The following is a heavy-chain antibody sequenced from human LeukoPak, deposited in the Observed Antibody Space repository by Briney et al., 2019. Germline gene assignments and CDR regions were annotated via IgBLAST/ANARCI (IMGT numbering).Heavy chain of an antibody. CDR1: GYTFTSYG. V-gene: IGHV1-18*01. CDR2: ISAYNGNT. CDR3: ARDLREDYGGTEKDP. J-gene: IGHJ5*02. Sequence: GASVKVSCKASGYTFTSYGISWVRQAPGQGLEWMGWISAYNGNTNYAQKLQGRVTMTTDTSTSTAYMELRSLRSDDTAVYYCARDLREDYGGTEKDPWGQGTLVTVSS. D-gene: IGHD4-23*01.